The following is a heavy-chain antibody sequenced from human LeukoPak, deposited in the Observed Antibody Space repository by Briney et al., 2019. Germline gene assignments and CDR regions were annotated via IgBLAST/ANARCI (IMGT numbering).Heavy chain of an antibody. J-gene: IGHJ4*02. CDR1: GGSISSYY. CDR3: ARGEVNWNYDY. V-gene: IGHV4-59*08. D-gene: IGHD1-7*01. CDR2: IYYSGNT. Sequence: PSETLSLTCTVSGGSISSYYWSWIRQPPGKGLEWIGYIYYSGNTNYNPSLKSRVTISVDTSKNQFSLNLSSVTAADTAIYYCARGEVNWNYDYWGQGTLVTVSS.